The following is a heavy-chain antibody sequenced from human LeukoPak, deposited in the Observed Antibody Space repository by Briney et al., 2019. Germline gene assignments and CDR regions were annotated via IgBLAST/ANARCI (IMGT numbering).Heavy chain of an antibody. D-gene: IGHD6-19*01. J-gene: IGHJ4*02. CDR2: ISTYNGDR. Sequence: ASVKVSCKASGYIFTKYGITWVRQAPGRGLEWMGWISTYNGDRKYAQKFQGRVTLTTDTSTTTAYMELRSLRSDDTAVYYCSRDPSNTSGWYIYFDYWGQGTLVTVSS. CDR3: SRDPSNTSGWYIYFDY. V-gene: IGHV1-18*01. CDR1: GYIFTKYG.